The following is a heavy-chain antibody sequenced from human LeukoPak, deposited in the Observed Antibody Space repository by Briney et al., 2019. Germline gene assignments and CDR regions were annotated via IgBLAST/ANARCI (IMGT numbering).Heavy chain of an antibody. CDR3: AKRRYCSSISCLDFDY. Sequence: GGSLRLSCAASGFPFGSYAMNWVRQAPGKGLEWVSAISVGGDSTYYTDSVKGRFTISRDNSKNTVYLQMNSLRAGDTAVYYCAKRRYCSSISCLDFDYWGQGTLVTVSS. CDR2: ISVGGDST. D-gene: IGHD2-2*01. J-gene: IGHJ4*02. V-gene: IGHV3-23*01. CDR1: GFPFGSYA.